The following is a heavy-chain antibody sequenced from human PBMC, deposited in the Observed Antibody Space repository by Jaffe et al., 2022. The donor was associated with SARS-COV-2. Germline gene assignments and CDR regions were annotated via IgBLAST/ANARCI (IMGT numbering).Heavy chain of an antibody. CDR2: INAGNGNT. V-gene: IGHV1-3*01. J-gene: IGHJ4*02. CDR3: ARASGLSSSSSPLGY. D-gene: IGHD6-6*01. CDR1: GYTFTSYA. Sequence: QVQLVQSGAEVKKPGASVKVSCKASGYTFTSYAMHWVRQAPGQRLEWMGWINAGNGNTKYSQKFQGRVTITRDTSASTAYMELSSLRSEDTAVYYCARASGLSSSSSPLGYWGQGTLVTVSS.